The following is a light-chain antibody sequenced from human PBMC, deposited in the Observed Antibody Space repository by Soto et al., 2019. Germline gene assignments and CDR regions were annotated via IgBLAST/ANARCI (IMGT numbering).Light chain of an antibody. V-gene: IGLV2-14*01. J-gene: IGLJ2*01. CDR3: NSYTTSSTVV. Sequence: QSVLTQPASVSGSPGQSITISCTGTSSDVGGYNRVSWYQQHPGKAPKLMIYEVTNRPSGVSNRFSGSKFGNTASLTISGLRAEDEAHYYCNSYTTSSTVVFGGGTKVTVL. CDR1: SSDVGGYNR. CDR2: EVT.